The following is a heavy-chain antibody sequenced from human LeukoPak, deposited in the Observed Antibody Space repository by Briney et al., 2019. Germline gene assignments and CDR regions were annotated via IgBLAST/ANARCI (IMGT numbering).Heavy chain of an antibody. CDR3: ARADSSSWYLFDY. J-gene: IGHJ4*02. Sequence: PGGSLRLSCAASGFTFSSYEMNWVRQAPGKGLEWVSYISSSGSTIYYADSVKGRFTISRDNAKNSLYLQMNSLRAEDTAVYYCARADSSSWYLFDYWGQGTLVTVSS. CDR2: ISSSGSTI. D-gene: IGHD6-13*01. CDR1: GFTFSSYE. V-gene: IGHV3-48*03.